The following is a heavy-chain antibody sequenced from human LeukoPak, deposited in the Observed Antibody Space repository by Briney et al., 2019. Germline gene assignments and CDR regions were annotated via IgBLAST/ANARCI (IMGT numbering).Heavy chain of an antibody. J-gene: IGHJ6*02. V-gene: IGHV4-59*01. CDR3: ARHSSYYGMDV. D-gene: IGHD2-21*01. CDR1: GGSISSYY. CDR2: IYYSGST. Sequence: SETLSLTCTVSGGSISSYYWSWIRQPPGKGLEWIGYIYYSGSTYYNPSLKSRVTISVDTSKNQFSLKLSSVTAADTAVYYCARHSSYYGMDVWGQGTTVTVSS.